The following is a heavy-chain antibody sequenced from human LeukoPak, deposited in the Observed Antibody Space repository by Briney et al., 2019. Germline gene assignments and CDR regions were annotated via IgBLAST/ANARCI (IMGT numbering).Heavy chain of an antibody. D-gene: IGHD5-24*01. Sequence: SETLSLTCAVYGGSFSGYYWSWIRQPPGKGLEWIGEINHSGSTNYNPSLKSRVTISVDTSKNQFSLKLSSVTAADTAVYYCAGVEMATIKGYYFDYWGRGTLVTVSS. V-gene: IGHV4-34*01. CDR3: AGVEMATIKGYYFDY. CDR1: GGSFSGYY. CDR2: INHSGST. J-gene: IGHJ4*02.